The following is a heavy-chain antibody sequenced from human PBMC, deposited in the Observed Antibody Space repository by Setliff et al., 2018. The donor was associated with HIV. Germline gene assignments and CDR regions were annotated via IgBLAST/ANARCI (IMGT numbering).Heavy chain of an antibody. V-gene: IGHV4-59*11. CDR1: GGSISSLY. J-gene: IGHJ4*02. Sequence: SETLSLTCTVSGGSISSLYWTWIRQAPGKGLEWIGYIYHSGTTNYNPSLKSRVIMSIDTSKNQFSLKLTSVTAADTAVYYCATVIGWNDATDCWGQGTLVTVS. D-gene: IGHD1-1*01. CDR2: IYHSGTT. CDR3: ATVIGWNDATDC.